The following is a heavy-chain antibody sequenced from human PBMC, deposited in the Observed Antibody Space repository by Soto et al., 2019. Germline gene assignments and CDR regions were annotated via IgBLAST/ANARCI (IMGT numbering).Heavy chain of an antibody. D-gene: IGHD6-13*01. V-gene: IGHV4-4*01. CDR1: GASISTINW. J-gene: IGHJ1*01. CDR3: ARGGSSNWLRIFHQ. Sequence: TLSLTCAVSGASISTINWWSWVRQPPGMGLEWIGEIYHDGSTNYNPSLKSRISISLDKSKNEFSLKLSSVTAADTAVYFCARGGSSNWLRIFHQWGQGTLVTVSS. CDR2: IYHDGST.